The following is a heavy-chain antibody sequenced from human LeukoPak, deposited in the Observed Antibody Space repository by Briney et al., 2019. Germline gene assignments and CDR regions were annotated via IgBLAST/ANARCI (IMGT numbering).Heavy chain of an antibody. CDR2: INPSGGST. Sequence: ASVKVSCKASGYTFTSYYMHWVRQAPAQGLEWMGIINPSGGSTSYAQKFQGRVTMTRDTSTSTVYMELSSLRSEDTAVYYCAHSSSSPAYFDYWGQGTLVTVSS. CDR3: AHSSSSPAYFDY. J-gene: IGHJ4*02. CDR1: GYTFTSYY. D-gene: IGHD6-6*01. V-gene: IGHV1-46*03.